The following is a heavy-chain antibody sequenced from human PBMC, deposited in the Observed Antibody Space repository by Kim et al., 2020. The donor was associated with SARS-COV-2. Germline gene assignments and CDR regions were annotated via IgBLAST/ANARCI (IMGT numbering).Heavy chain of an antibody. V-gene: IGHV3-23*01. J-gene: IGHJ6*02. Sequence: GGSLRLSCAASGFTLNDYAMRWVRQAPGKGLEWVATLSSSNTDAYYTDSAKGRFTVSRDNSRNTLYLQMNSLRAEDTAVYYCAKRMVSRTVTTVIGIDVWGQGTPGTVSS. D-gene: IGHD4-17*01. CDR1: GFTLNDYA. CDR2: LSSSNTDA. CDR3: AKRMVSRTVTTVIGIDV.